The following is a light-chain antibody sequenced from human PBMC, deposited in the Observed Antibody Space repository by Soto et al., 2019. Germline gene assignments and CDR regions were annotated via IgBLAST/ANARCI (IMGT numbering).Light chain of an antibody. V-gene: IGLV2-8*01. CDR3: SSYAGSNNFPYV. CDR2: EVN. J-gene: IGLJ1*01. Sequence: QSVLTQPPSASGAPGQAVTISCTGTNRDVGSYNCVSWYQQHPGKATKLMIYEVNKRPSGVPDRFSGSKSGNTASLTVSGLQAEDEADYYCSSYAGSNNFPYVLGTGTKVTVL. CDR1: NRDVGSYNC.